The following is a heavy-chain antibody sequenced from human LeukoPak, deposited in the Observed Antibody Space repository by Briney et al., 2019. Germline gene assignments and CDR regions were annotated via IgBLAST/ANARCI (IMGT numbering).Heavy chain of an antibody. CDR1: GFTFTSSA. V-gene: IGHV1-58*02. D-gene: IGHD7-27*01. CDR2: IVVGSGNT. Sequence: ASVKVSCKASGFTFTSSAMQWVRQARGQRLEWIGWIVVGSGNTNYAQKFQGRVTITTDESTSTAYMELSSLRSEDTAVYYCARVPSSKTGEGYWGQGTLVTVSS. J-gene: IGHJ4*02. CDR3: ARVPSSKTGEGY.